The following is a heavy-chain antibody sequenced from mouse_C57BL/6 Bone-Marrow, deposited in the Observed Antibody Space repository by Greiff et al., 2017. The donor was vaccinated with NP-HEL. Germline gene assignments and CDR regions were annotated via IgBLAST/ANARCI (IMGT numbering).Heavy chain of an antibody. Sequence: VQLQQSGPELVKPGASVKISCKASGYSFTSYYIHWVKQRPGQGLEWIGWIYPGSGNTKYNEKFKGKATLTADTSSSTAYMQLSSLTSEDSAVYYCARDGYYRYFDVWGTGTTVTVSS. CDR2: IYPGSGNT. CDR3: ARDGYYRYFDV. CDR1: GYSFTSYY. D-gene: IGHD2-3*01. J-gene: IGHJ1*03. V-gene: IGHV1-66*01.